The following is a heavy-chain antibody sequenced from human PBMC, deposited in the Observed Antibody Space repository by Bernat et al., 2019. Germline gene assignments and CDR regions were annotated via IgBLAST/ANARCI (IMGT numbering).Heavy chain of an antibody. CDR2: ISYDGSNK. CDR3: ARDLHYDILTGDHDY. Sequence: QVQLVESGGGVVQPGRSLRLSCAASGFTFSSYAMHWVRQAPGKGLEWVAVISYDGSNKYYADSVKGRFTISRDNSKNTLYLQMNSLRAEDTAVYYCARDLHYDILTGDHDYCGQGTLVTVSS. CDR1: GFTFSSYA. V-gene: IGHV3-30*01. D-gene: IGHD3-9*01. J-gene: IGHJ4*02.